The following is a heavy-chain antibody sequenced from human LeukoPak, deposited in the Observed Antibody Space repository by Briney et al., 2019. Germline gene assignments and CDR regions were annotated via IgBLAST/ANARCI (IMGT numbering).Heavy chain of an antibody. CDR1: GGSFSGYY. V-gene: IGHV4-4*07. D-gene: IGHD6-19*01. J-gene: IGHJ4*02. CDR3: ARASSAGIWDD. CDR2: IYTSGST. Sequence: SETLSLTCTVSGGSFSGYYWSWIRQPAGKGLEWIGRIYTSGSTNYIPSLKMRVTRSVDTSKKQFSLKLSSVTAADTAVYDCARASSAGIWDDWGQGTLVTVSS.